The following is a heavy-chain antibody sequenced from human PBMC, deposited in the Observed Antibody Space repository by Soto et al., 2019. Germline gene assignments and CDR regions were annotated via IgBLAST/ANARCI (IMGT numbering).Heavy chain of an antibody. D-gene: IGHD6-13*01. CDR2: IKSKADGGTT. V-gene: IGHV3-15*01. CDR3: TTGLAATGTNY. CDR1: GFTFNAAW. J-gene: IGHJ4*02. Sequence: VQLVESGGNLVKPGGSLRVSCAASGFTFNAAWMSWVRQAPGKGLEWVGRIKSKADGGTTDFAAPVKGRFTISRDDSKNTVYLQMNSLKIEDTAVYYCTTGLAATGTNYWGQGTLVTVSS.